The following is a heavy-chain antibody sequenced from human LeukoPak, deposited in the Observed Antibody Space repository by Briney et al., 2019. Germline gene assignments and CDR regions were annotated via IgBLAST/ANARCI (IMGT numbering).Heavy chain of an antibody. J-gene: IGHJ2*01. CDR3: VKEPKLSDWFFDL. Sequence: GGSLRLSCAASGFTFSNYAMSWVRQAPGKGLEWVSAVLAAGGGTFYADSVKGRFTISRDNSKNTLYLQMNNLRDDDTAVYYCVKEPKLSDWFFDLWGRGTLVTVSS. V-gene: IGHV3-23*01. CDR1: GFTFSNYA. CDR2: VLAAGGGT. D-gene: IGHD1-1*01.